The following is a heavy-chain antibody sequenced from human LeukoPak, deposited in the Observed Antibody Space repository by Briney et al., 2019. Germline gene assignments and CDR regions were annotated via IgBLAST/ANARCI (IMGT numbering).Heavy chain of an antibody. CDR3: ARGMVRGVITAYYYYMDV. J-gene: IGHJ6*03. V-gene: IGHV1-18*01. CDR2: ISGYNGNT. D-gene: IGHD3-10*01. Sequence: ASVKVSCKASGYTFTSYGISWVRQAPGQGLEWMGWISGYNGNTNSAQKLQGRVSMTTDTSTSTAYMELRSLRSDDTAVYYCARGMVRGVITAYYYYMDVWGKGTTVTVSS. CDR1: GYTFTSYG.